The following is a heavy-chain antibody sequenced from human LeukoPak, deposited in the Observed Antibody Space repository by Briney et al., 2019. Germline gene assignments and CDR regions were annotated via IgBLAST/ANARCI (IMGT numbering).Heavy chain of an antibody. J-gene: IGHJ6*02. CDR3: ARVVGYYYGMDV. Sequence: SETPSLTCAVSGGSISSGGYSWSWIRQPPGKGLEWIGYIYHSGSTYYDPSLKSRVTISVDRSKNQFSLKLSSVTAADTAVYYCARVVGYYYGMDVWGQGTTVTVSS. CDR1: GGSISSGGYS. V-gene: IGHV4-30-2*01. CDR2: IYHSGST.